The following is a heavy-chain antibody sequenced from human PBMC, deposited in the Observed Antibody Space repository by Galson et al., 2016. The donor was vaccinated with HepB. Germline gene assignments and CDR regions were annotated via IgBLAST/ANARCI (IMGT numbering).Heavy chain of an antibody. Sequence: SLRLSCAASGFIVNNNYMNWVRQAPGKGLEWVSVIYSDGSTYYADSVKGRFTISGDNSKNMLYLQMNTLRAEDTAVNYCATIRLLCLGTAWYVVGLDDWGQGTLVTVPS. CDR3: ATIRLLCLGTAWYVVGLDD. CDR1: GFIVNNNY. J-gene: IGHJ4*02. D-gene: IGHD2-2*01. CDR2: IYSDGST. V-gene: IGHV3-53*01.